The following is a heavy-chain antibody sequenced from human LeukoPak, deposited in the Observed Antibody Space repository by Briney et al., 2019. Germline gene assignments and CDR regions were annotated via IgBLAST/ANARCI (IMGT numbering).Heavy chain of an antibody. J-gene: IGHJ4*02. V-gene: IGHV1-3*01. CDR3: ARDYEWSPGDY. CDR2: INSGNDNT. D-gene: IGHD2-8*01. CDR1: GYTFTNYV. Sequence: ASVKVSCKASGYTFTNYVLHWVRQAPGQSLEWMGWINSGNDNTKYSRNFQGRVTITKDTSASTAYMELSSLRSEDTAVYYCARDYEWSPGDYWGQGTLVTVSS.